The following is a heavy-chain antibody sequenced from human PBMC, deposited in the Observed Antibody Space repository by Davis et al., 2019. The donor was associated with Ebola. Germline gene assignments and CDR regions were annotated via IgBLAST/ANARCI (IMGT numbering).Heavy chain of an antibody. CDR3: AASAGTVGKFDY. Sequence: ASVKVSCKASGYTFTSYGISWVRQAPGQGLEWMGWISVYNGNTNYAQKFQGRVTITRDMSTSTSYLDLSNLISEDTALYYCAASAGTVGKFDYWGQGTLVTVSS. CDR1: GYTFTSYG. D-gene: IGHD1-14*01. CDR2: ISVYNGNT. J-gene: IGHJ4*01. V-gene: IGHV1-18*01.